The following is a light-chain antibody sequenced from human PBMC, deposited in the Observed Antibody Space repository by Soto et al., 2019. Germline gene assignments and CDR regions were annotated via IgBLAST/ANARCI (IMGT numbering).Light chain of an antibody. Sequence: NFMLTQPHSVSESPGKTVAISCTGSSGSIASNYVQWYQQRPGSAPTTVIYEDNQRPSGVPDRFSGSIDISSNSASLTISGLKTEHEADYYCQSYDSTNWVFGGGTKLTVL. CDR1: SGSIASNY. V-gene: IGLV6-57*02. J-gene: IGLJ3*02. CDR3: QSYDSTNWV. CDR2: EDN.